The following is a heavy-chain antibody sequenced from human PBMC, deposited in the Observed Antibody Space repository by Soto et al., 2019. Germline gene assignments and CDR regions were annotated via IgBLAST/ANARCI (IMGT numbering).Heavy chain of an antibody. Sequence: GASVKASCKVSGHPLSQLSMHWVRQAPGKGLEWVVGFDADEGKTIYAQKFQDRITMTEDTSTDTAYMELSSLRSDDTAVYYCAIQDGDSYGYHFAFWGQGSLVIGSS. V-gene: IGHV1-24*01. D-gene: IGHD5-18*01. CDR1: GHPLSQLS. CDR2: FDADEGKT. CDR3: AIQDGDSYGYHFAF. J-gene: IGHJ4*02.